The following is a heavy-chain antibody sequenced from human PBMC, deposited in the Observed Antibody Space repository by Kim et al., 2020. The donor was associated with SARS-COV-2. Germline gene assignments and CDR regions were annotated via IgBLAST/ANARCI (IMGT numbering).Heavy chain of an antibody. J-gene: IGHJ5*02. CDR2: ISYDGSNK. CDR3: XKDXXXEGPVNWFDX. Sequence: GGSLRLSCAASGFTFSSYGMHWVRQAPGKGLEWVAVISYDGSNKYYADPVKXXXXXPXXXXXXTLYXQMNSLRAEDTXXYXXXKDXXXEGPVNWFDXWXQGT. CDR1: GFTFSSYG. V-gene: IGHV3-30*18.